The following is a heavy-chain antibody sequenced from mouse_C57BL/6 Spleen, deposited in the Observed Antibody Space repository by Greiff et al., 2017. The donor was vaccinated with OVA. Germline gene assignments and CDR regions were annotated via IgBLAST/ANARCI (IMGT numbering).Heavy chain of an antibody. J-gene: IGHJ2*01. V-gene: IGHV1-82*01. CDR3: ARREVTYFDY. CDR2: IYPGDGDT. D-gene: IGHD2-1*01. Sequence: QVQLQQSGPELVKPGASVKISCKASGYAFSSSWMNWVKQRPGKGLEWIGRIYPGDGDTNYNGKFKGKATLTADKSSSTAYMQLSSLTSEDSAVYFCARREVTYFDYWGQGTTLTVSS. CDR1: GYAFSSSW.